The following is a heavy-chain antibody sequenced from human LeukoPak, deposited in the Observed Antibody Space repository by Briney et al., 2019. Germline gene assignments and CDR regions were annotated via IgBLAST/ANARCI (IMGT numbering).Heavy chain of an antibody. V-gene: IGHV4-34*01. CDR1: GGSFSGYY. CDR3: ARRVWFGELVDY. J-gene: IGHJ4*02. Sequence: PSETLPLTCAVYGGSFSGYYWSWIRQPPGKGLEWIGEINHSGSTNYNPSLKSRVTISVDTSKNQFSLKLSSVTAADTAVYYCARRVWFGELVDYWGQGTLVTVSS. CDR2: INHSGST. D-gene: IGHD3-10*01.